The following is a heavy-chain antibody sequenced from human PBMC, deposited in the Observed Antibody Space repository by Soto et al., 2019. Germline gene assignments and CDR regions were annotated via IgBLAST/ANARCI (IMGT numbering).Heavy chain of an antibody. J-gene: IGHJ3*02. D-gene: IGHD3-3*01. Sequence: ASVKVSCKASGYTFTGYYMHWVRQAPGQGLGWMGWINPNSGGTNYAQKFQGWVTMTRDTSISTAYMELSRLRSDDTAVYYCASSLNYYDFWSGYYYGAFDIWG. CDR3: ASSLNYYDFWSGYYYGAFDI. CDR2: INPNSGGT. CDR1: GYTFTGYY. V-gene: IGHV1-2*04.